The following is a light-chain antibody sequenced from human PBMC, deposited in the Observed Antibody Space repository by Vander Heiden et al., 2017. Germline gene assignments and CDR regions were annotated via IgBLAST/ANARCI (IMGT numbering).Light chain of an antibody. V-gene: IGKV3-20*01. CDR2: GRS. CDR1: QSVATNY. CDR3: QQYGSSPALT. Sequence: DIVLTQSPGTLSLSPGEGATLSCRASQSVATNYLAWYQKKPGQAPRLLIYGRSSRATGIPDKFSGSGSGTDFTLTISRLEPEDFAVYYCQQYGSSPALTFGGGTKVEI. J-gene: IGKJ4*01.